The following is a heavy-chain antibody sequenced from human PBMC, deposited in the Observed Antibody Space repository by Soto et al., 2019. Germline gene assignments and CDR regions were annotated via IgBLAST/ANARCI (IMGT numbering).Heavy chain of an antibody. V-gene: IGHV1-3*01. Sequence: GASVKVSCKASGYTFTSYAMHWVRQAPGQRLEWMGWINAGNGNTKYSQKFQGRVTITRDTSASTAYMELSSLRSEDTAVYYCAREGNPNYYYYYGMDVWGQGTTVTVSS. CDR2: INAGNGNT. J-gene: IGHJ6*02. CDR3: AREGNPNYYYYYGMDV. D-gene: IGHD4-4*01. CDR1: GYTFTSYA.